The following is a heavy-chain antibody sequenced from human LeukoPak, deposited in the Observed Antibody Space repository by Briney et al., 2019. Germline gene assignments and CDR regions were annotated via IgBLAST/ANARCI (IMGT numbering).Heavy chain of an antibody. J-gene: IGHJ6*02. CDR2: ST. D-gene: IGHD3-22*01. CDR3: ARDSGRYYDSSGLLGGMDV. Sequence: STYYNPSLKSRVTISVDTSKNQFSLKLSSVTAADTAVYYCARDSGRYYDSSGLLGGMDVWGQGTTVTVSS. V-gene: IGHV4-31*02.